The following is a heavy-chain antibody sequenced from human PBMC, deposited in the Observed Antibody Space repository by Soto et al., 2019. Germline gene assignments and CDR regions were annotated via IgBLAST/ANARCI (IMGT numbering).Heavy chain of an antibody. V-gene: IGHV3-7*01. CDR2: INHDGRDQ. CDR1: GFTFSNYR. D-gene: IGHD2-15*01. J-gene: IGHJ4*02. Sequence: EVELVESGGDLVQPGGSLRLSCTASGFTFSNYRMSWVRLTPGKGLEWVANINHDGRDQPYVDSVKGRFTLSRDNAKNSLALQMNTLRADENVVYYCARLRGAHGGLPDSWGQGTMVTVSS. CDR3: ARLRGAHGGLPDS.